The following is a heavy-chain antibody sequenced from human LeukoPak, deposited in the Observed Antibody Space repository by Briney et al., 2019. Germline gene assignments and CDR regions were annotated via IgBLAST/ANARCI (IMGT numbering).Heavy chain of an antibody. D-gene: IGHD2/OR15-2a*01. J-gene: IGHJ5*02. Sequence: GGSLRLSCAASGYTFSSYTMNRVRQAPGKGLEWLSQISSTSSTIYYADSVKGRFTISRDNSKNTLYLQMSSLRAEDTAVYYCARAIQYRFDPWGQGTLVTVSS. CDR2: ISSTSSTI. V-gene: IGHV3-48*01. CDR1: GYTFSSYT. CDR3: ARAIQYRFDP.